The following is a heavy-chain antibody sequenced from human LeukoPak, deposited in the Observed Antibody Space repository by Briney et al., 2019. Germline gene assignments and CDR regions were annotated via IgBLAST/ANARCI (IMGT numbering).Heavy chain of an antibody. Sequence: SETLSLTCAVYGGSFSGYYWSWIRQPPGKGLEWIGEINHSGSTNYNPSLKSRVTISVDTSKNQFSLKLSSVTAADTAVYYCARAGRDYDFWSGYNYYYGMDVWGQGTTVTVSS. CDR1: GGSFSGYY. V-gene: IGHV4-34*01. J-gene: IGHJ6*02. D-gene: IGHD3-3*01. CDR2: INHSGST. CDR3: ARAGRDYDFWSGYNYYYGMDV.